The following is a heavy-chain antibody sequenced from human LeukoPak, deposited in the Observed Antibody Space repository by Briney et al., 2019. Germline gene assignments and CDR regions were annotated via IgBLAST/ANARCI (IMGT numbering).Heavy chain of an antibody. Sequence: VKVSCKASGGTFNRYAISWVRQAPGQGLEWMGGIIPIIGTANYAQKFQGRVTITADESTSTAYMELSSLRSEDTAVYYCARDHLGACSGGSCFYYWGQGTLVTVSS. D-gene: IGHD2-15*01. V-gene: IGHV1-69*13. CDR1: GGTFNRYA. J-gene: IGHJ4*02. CDR3: ARDHLGACSGGSCFYY. CDR2: IIPIIGTA.